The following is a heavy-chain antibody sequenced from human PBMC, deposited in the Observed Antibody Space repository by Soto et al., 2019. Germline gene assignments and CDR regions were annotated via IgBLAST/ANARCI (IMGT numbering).Heavy chain of an antibody. D-gene: IGHD3-10*02. V-gene: IGHV2-5*04. J-gene: IGHJ3*02. CDR1: GFSLSTHGVG. Sequence: QITLKESGPTLVKPTQTLTLTCTFSGFSLSTHGVGVGWIRQPPGKALEWLALIYWNDNERNSPSLKNRLTITKDTSKYQVVLTMTNMDPVDTDTYYCVYVRTGVDAFEIWGRGAMVTVSS. CDR2: IYWNDNE. CDR3: VYVRTGVDAFEI.